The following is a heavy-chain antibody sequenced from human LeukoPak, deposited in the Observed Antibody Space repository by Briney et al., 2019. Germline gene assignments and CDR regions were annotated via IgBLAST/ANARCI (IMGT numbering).Heavy chain of an antibody. Sequence: PGGSLRLSCAASGFTFSNYSMHWVRQAPAKGLEWVSAISGSGGSTYYADSVKGRFTISRDNAKQSLFLQMNSLRVEDLGVYYCARGRRWLQPLDYWGQGTLVTVSS. CDR2: ISGSGGST. CDR3: ARGRRWLQPLDY. CDR1: GFTFSNYS. D-gene: IGHD5-24*01. J-gene: IGHJ4*02. V-gene: IGHV3-21*01.